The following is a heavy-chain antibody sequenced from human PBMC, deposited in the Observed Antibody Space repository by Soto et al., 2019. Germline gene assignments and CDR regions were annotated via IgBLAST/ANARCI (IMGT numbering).Heavy chain of an antibody. CDR2: MNPGSGDT. D-gene: IGHD3-16*01. CDR1: GYSFTNND. J-gene: IGHJ5*02. Sequence: GASVKVSCKASGYSFTNNDVSWVRQATGQGLEWMGWMNPGSGDTGYVQKFQGRVTMTRDISIATAYMELSSLRSDDTAIYYCARMATFGSLNWFDPWGQGTLVTVSS. CDR3: ARMATFGSLNWFDP. V-gene: IGHV1-8*01.